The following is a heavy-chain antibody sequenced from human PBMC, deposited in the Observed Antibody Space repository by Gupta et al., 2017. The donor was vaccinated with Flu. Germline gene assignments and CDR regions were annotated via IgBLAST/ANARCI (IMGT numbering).Heavy chain of an antibody. V-gene: IGHV3-11*01. CDR2: ITNSGSTT. Sequence: QVQLVESGGGLVKPGESLRLSCAASGFTFSHYYMTWIRQAPGKGPEWVSYITNSGSTTYYADSVRGRFTISRDNAGNSLHLQMDSLRADDTAVYYCARARSDAFDIWGKGTVVTVSS. CDR3: ARARSDAFDI. D-gene: IGHD3-10*01. CDR1: GFTFSHYY. J-gene: IGHJ3*02.